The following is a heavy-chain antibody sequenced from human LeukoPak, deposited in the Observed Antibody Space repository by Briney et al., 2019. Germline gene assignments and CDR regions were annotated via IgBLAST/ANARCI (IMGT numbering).Heavy chain of an antibody. CDR3: AKDGRYYDSSGYLDY. J-gene: IGHJ4*02. Sequence: GGSLRLSCAASGFTVSSNYMSWVRQAPGKGLEWVSVIYSGGSTYYADSVKGRFTISRHNSKNTLYLQMNSLRAEDTAVYYCAKDGRYYDSSGYLDYWGQGTLVTVSS. CDR2: IYSGGST. CDR1: GFTVSSNY. D-gene: IGHD3-22*01. V-gene: IGHV3-53*04.